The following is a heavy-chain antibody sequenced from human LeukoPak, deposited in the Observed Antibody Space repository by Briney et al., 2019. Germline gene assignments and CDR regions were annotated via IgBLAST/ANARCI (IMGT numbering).Heavy chain of an antibody. Sequence: GGSLRLSCAASGFTFSNYAMHWVRQGLVKGLESMAVVSHDGIQTYYADSVKGRFTISRDNPKSTLFLQMNSLRAEDTAVYYCVRDGGGGYNQIDFWGQGTLVTVSS. D-gene: IGHD5-24*01. CDR3: VRDGGGGYNQIDF. CDR2: VSHDGIQT. J-gene: IGHJ4*02. CDR1: GFTFSNYA. V-gene: IGHV3-30-3*01.